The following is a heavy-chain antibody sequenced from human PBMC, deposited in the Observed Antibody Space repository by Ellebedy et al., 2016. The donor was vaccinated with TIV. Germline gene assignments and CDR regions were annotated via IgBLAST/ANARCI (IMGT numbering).Heavy chain of an antibody. V-gene: IGHV3-30*18. CDR1: GFAFRRFR. Sequence: GESLKISXTASGFAFRRFRMHWVRQAPGKGLEWVGFISSDGSKEHYADSVEGRFTISRDNSQNTVFVQMNSLRVEDTAVYYCAKPSDPNPGYSASWATYFDYWGQGTLVTVSS. CDR2: ISSDGSKE. D-gene: IGHD6-13*01. CDR3: AKPSDPNPGYSASWATYFDY. J-gene: IGHJ4*02.